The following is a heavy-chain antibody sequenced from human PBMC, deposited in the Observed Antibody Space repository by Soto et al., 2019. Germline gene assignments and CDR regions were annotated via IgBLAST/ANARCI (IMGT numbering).Heavy chain of an antibody. Sequence: SETLSLTCAVSGGSISSSNWWCWVRQPPGKGLEWIEKIYYSGSTNYNPSLKSRVTISVDTSKNQFSLKLSSVTAADTAVYYCARQRSGSPDRELDYWGQGTLVTVSS. D-gene: IGHD1-26*01. CDR2: IYYSGST. CDR1: GGSISSSNW. J-gene: IGHJ4*02. V-gene: IGHV4-4*02. CDR3: ARQRSGSPDRELDY.